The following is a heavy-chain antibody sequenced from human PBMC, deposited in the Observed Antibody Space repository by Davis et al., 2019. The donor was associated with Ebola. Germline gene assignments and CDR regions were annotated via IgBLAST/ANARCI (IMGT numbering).Heavy chain of an antibody. CDR3: ARGHNRPLLLWFGELSY. D-gene: IGHD3-10*01. Sequence: GKSLKISCAASGFTFSSYWMHWVRQAPGKGLVWVSRINSDGSSTSYADSVKGRFTISRYNAKNTLYLQMNSLRAEDTAVYYCARGHNRPLLLWFGELSYWGQGTLVTVSS. CDR1: GFTFSSYW. J-gene: IGHJ4*02. CDR2: INSDGSST. V-gene: IGHV3-74*01.